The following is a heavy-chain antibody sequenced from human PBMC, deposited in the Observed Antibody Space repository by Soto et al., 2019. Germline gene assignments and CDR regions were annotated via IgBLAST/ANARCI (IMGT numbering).Heavy chain of an antibody. CDR2: ISYSGST. V-gene: IGHV4-59*11. Sequence: TLSLTCTVSGASMSSHYWTWLRQSPGKGLEWTGYISYSGSTYYNPSHKSRVTISADTSRNQFSLKLSAVISADTAVYYCARADPDASVGYWGQGTLVTVSS. D-gene: IGHD3-16*01. CDR3: ARADPDASVGY. J-gene: IGHJ4*02. CDR1: GASMSSHY.